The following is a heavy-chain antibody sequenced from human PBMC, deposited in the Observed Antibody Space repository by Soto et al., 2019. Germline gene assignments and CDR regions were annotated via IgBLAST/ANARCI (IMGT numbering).Heavy chain of an antibody. D-gene: IGHD2-8*01. Sequence: GASVKGSCKASGYTFTSYDINWVRQATGQGLEWMGWMNPNSGNTGYAQKFQGRVTMTRNTSISTAYMELSSLRSEDTAVYYCARARSGPRKYCTNGVCYYLGYWGQGTLVTVSS. CDR2: MNPNSGNT. J-gene: IGHJ4*02. CDR1: GYTFTSYD. CDR3: ARARSGPRKYCTNGVCYYLGY. V-gene: IGHV1-8*01.